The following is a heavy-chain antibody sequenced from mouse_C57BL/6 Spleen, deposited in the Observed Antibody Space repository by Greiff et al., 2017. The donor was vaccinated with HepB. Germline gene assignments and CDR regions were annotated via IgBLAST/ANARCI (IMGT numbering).Heavy chain of an antibody. Sequence: QVQLQQPGAELVMPGASVKLSCKASGYTFTSYWMHWVKQRPGQGLEWIGEIDPSDSYTNYNQKFKGKSTLTVDKSSSTAYMQLSSLTSEDSAVYYGARKGIYYDYLYAMDYWGQGTSVTVSS. D-gene: IGHD2-4*01. CDR1: GYTFTSYW. CDR3: ARKGIYYDYLYAMDY. V-gene: IGHV1-69*01. CDR2: IDPSDSYT. J-gene: IGHJ4*01.